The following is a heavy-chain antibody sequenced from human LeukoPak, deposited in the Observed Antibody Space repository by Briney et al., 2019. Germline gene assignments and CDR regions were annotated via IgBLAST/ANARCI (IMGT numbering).Heavy chain of an antibody. CDR1: GFTFDDYA. V-gene: IGHV3-9*01. J-gene: IGHJ5*02. D-gene: IGHD1-26*01. CDR3: AKEGPRSGPTPAGGYWFDP. CDR2: ISWNSGSI. Sequence: GGSLRLSCAASGFTFDDYAMHWVRQAPGKGLEWVSGISWNSGSIGYADSVKGRFTISRDNAKNSLYLQMNSLRAEDTALYYCAKEGPRSGPTPAGGYWFDPWGQGTLVTVSS.